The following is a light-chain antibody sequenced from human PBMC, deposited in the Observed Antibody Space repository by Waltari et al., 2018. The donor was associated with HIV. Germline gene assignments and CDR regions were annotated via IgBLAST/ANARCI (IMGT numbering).Light chain of an antibody. J-gene: IGKJ4*01. CDR3: QQADSFPHT. Sequence: EIQMAQSPSSVTGSVGDRVTITCRASQSIGSSLAWYQHQPGEAPKLLIFGASRLESGVPPRFVCSGSGTEFALTISSLQTEDSATYYCQQADSFPHTFGGGTKVEV. CDR2: GAS. V-gene: IGKV1-12*01. CDR1: QSIGSS.